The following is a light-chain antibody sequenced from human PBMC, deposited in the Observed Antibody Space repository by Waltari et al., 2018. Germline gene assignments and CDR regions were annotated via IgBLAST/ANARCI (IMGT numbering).Light chain of an antibody. CDR1: PYIRNG. V-gene: IGKV1-17*01. Sequence: DIQMTQSPSSLSASVGDRVTISSRASPYIRNGLAWFQQKPGKAPKRLIYGASNLESGVPSRFSGRGSGTEFTFTIESLQPEDFATYYCLQYNSYPPTFGRGTRVEVK. CDR3: LQYNSYPPT. J-gene: IGKJ1*01. CDR2: GAS.